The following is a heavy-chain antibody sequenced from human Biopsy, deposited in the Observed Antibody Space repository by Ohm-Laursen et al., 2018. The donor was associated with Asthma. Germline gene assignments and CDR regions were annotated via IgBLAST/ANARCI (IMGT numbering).Heavy chain of an antibody. CDR3: ARDSARWLATSYFYGMDG. Sequence: GQTLSLTCAASGFAFRTSAMHWVRLAPGQDLEWLAVISYDGSSTYYGDSAKGRFTVSRDNSKNTLYLQLTGLGAEDTALCYCARDSARWLATSYFYGMDGRGQGATVSVSS. CDR2: ISYDGSST. CDR1: GFAFRTSA. V-gene: IGHV3-30-3*01. J-gene: IGHJ6*02. D-gene: IGHD5-24*01.